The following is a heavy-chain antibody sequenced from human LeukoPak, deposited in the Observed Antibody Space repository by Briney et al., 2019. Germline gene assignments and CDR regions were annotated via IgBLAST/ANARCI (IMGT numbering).Heavy chain of an antibody. V-gene: IGHV1-69*13. CDR1: GGTFSSYA. Sequence: SVKVSCKASGGTFSSYAISWVRQAPGQGLEWMGGIIPIFGTANYAQKLQGRVTITADESTSTAYMELSSLRSEDTAVYYCARDQDGYNWAPDYWGQGTLVTVSS. CDR2: IIPIFGTA. D-gene: IGHD5-24*01. CDR3: ARDQDGYNWAPDY. J-gene: IGHJ4*02.